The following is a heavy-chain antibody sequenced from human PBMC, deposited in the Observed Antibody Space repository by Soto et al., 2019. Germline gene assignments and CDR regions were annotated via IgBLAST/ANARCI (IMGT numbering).Heavy chain of an antibody. CDR1: GGSFSGYY. V-gene: IGHV4-34*01. D-gene: IGHD6-6*01. CDR2: INHSGST. J-gene: IGHJ6*02. CDR3: ARDAERQLAGGNYYYGMDV. Sequence: SETLSLTCAVYGGSFSGYYWSWIRQPPGKGLEWIGEINHSGSTNYNPSLKSRVTMSVDTSKNQFSLKLSSVTAADTAVYYCARDAERQLAGGNYYYGMDVWGQGTTVTVPS.